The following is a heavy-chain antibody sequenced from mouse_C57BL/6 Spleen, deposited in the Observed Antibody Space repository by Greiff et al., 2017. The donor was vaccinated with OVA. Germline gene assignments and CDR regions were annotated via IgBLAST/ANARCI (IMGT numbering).Heavy chain of an antibody. CDR3: TTGCYGNYEAMDY. CDR1: GFNFKDYY. D-gene: IGHD2-1*01. Sequence: EVQLQQSGAELVRPGASVKLSCKASGFNFKDYYMHWVKQRPEQGLEWIGRIDPEDGDTEYAPKFQGKATMTADPSSNTAYLQLSRLTSEDTAVYYCTTGCYGNYEAMDYWGQGTSVTVSS. J-gene: IGHJ4*01. CDR2: IDPEDGDT. V-gene: IGHV14-1*01.